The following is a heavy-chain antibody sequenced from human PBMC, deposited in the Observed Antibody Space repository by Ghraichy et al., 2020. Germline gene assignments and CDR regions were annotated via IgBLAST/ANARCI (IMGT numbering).Heavy chain of an antibody. CDR3: ARQWAGWFDP. V-gene: IGHV3-48*02. CDR1: GFTFSSYS. Sequence: AGSLRLSCAASGFTFSSYSMHWVRQAPGKGLEWISYITTSSGAMYYADSVKGRFTISRDNAKNSLFLQMNSLRDEDTAVYYCARQWAGWFDPWGQGTLVTVSS. CDR2: ITTSSGAM. J-gene: IGHJ5*02. D-gene: IGHD1-26*01.